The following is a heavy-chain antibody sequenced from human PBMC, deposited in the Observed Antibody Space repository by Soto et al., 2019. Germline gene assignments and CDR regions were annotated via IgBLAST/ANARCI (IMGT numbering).Heavy chain of an antibody. CDR2: IYYSGST. D-gene: IGHD2-15*01. CDR3: ARDLRGYCSGGSCHPGY. Sequence: SETLSLTCTVSGGSISSYYWSWIRQPPGKGLEWIGDIYYSGSTNYNPSLKSRVTISVDTSKNQFSLKLSSVTAADTAVYYCARDLRGYCSGGSCHPGYWGQGTLVTVSS. J-gene: IGHJ4*02. CDR1: GGSISSYY. V-gene: IGHV4-59*12.